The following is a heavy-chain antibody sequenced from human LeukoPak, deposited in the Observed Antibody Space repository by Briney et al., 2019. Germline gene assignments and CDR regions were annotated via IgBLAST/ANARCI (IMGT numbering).Heavy chain of an antibody. D-gene: IGHD1-26*01. CDR3: ARGGARRWELLYWFDP. V-gene: IGHV4-59*01. Sequence: SETLSLTCTVSGDSINDYYWTWIRQPPGMGLEWVGYIYYSGSTNYNPSLKSRVTISVDTSKNQFSLKLSSVTAADTAVYYCARGGARRWELLYWFDPWGQGTLVTVSS. CDR2: IYYSGST. J-gene: IGHJ5*02. CDR1: GDSINDYY.